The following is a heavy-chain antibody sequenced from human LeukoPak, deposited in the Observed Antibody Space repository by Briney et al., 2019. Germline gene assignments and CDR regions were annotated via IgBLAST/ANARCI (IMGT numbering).Heavy chain of an antibody. Sequence: GGSLRLSCAASGFTVSSNYMSWVRQAPGKGLEWVSVIYSGGSTYYADSVKGRFTISRVNSKNTLYLQMNSLRAEDTAVYYCARATSYVWGSYRSYYFDYWGQGTLVTVSS. J-gene: IGHJ4*02. V-gene: IGHV3-53*01. D-gene: IGHD3-16*02. CDR3: ARATSYVWGSYRSYYFDY. CDR1: GFTVSSNY. CDR2: IYSGGST.